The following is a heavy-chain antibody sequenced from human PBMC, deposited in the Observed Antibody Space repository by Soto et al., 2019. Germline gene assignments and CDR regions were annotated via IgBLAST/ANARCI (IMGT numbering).Heavy chain of an antibody. CDR2: IYPGDSDT. J-gene: IGHJ6*02. D-gene: IGHD6-19*01. V-gene: IGHV5-51*01. Sequence: GQLLKIWNKGAWYSIADYGVGWVRQMPGKGLEWMGLIYPGDSDTRYSPSFQGQVTISADKSITTAYLQWSSLKASDTAMYYCARLQGENIAGASNYSYAMDVWGQGTTVTVSS. CDR3: ARLQGENIAGASNYSYAMDV. CDR1: WYSIADYG.